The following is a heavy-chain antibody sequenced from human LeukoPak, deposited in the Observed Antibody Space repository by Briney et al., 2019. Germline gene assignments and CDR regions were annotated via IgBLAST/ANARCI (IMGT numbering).Heavy chain of an antibody. CDR3: ARDAPWYYDILTGYPPPRVFDY. D-gene: IGHD3-9*01. CDR1: GYTFTSYD. V-gene: IGHV1-18*01. CDR2: ISAYNGNT. J-gene: IGHJ4*02. Sequence: GASVKVSCKASGYTFTSYDISWVRQAPGQGLEWMGWISAYNGNTSYAQKLQGRVTMTTDTSTSTAYMELRSLRSDDTAVYYCARDAPWYYDILTGYPPPRVFDYWGQGTLVTVSS.